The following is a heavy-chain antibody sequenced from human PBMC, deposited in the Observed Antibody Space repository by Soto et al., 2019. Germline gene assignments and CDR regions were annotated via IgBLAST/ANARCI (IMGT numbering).Heavy chain of an antibody. V-gene: IGHV1-69*01. D-gene: IGHD3-22*01. CDR2: IIPIFGSA. CDR1: GGTFSSYA. J-gene: IGHJ4*02. Sequence: QVQLVQSGAEVKKPGSSVKVSCKASGGTFSSYAISWVRQAPGQGLEWMGGIIPIFGSANYAQKFQGRVTITADESTSTAYMELSSLRSEDTAVYYCAREKGTYDRSGYYPAPFDYWGQGTLVTVSS. CDR3: AREKGTYDRSGYYPAPFDY.